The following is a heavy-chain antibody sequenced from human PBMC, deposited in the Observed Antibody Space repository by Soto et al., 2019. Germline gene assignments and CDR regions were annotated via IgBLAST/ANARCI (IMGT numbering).Heavy chain of an antibody. Sequence: EVQLVESGGGLVQPGGSLRVSCAASGFTFSNYWMSWVRQAPGKGLEWVANIKQDGSDKYYVDSVKGRFTISRDNAKNSLYLQMNSLRAEDTAVYYCARVQWLDDYWGQGTLVTVSS. CDR1: GFTFSNYW. D-gene: IGHD6-19*01. CDR3: ARVQWLDDY. CDR2: IKQDGSDK. V-gene: IGHV3-7*03. J-gene: IGHJ4*02.